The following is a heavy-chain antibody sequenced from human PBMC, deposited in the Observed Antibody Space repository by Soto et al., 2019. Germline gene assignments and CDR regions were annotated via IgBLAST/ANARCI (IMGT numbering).Heavy chain of an antibody. CDR3: ARDTNYYASGSGVDF. D-gene: IGHD3-10*01. J-gene: IGHJ4*02. CDR2: ITSSNTYI. V-gene: IGHV3-21*01. Sequence: GSLRLSCVASGFTFSSYSMSWVRQAPGEGLQWVSSITSSNTYINYGDSVKGRFAISRDNAKNSLYLQMNSLRAEDTAVYFCARDTNYYASGSGVDFWGQGTL. CDR1: GFTFSSYS.